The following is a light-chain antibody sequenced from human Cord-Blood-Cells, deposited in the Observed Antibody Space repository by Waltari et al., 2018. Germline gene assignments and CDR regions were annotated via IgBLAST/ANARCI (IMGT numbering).Light chain of an antibody. CDR2: DDS. J-gene: IGLJ1*01. Sequence: SYVLTQPPSVSVAPGKTARITCGGNNIGSKSVHWYQQKPGQAPVLVVYDDSDRPSGIPERVSGANAGNTATLTSSRVEAGDEADYYCQVWDSSSDQYVFGTGTKVTVL. CDR3: QVWDSSSDQYV. V-gene: IGLV3-21*03. CDR1: NIGSKS.